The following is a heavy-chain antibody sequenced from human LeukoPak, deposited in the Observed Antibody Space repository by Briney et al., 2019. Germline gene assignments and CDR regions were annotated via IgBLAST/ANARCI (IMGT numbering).Heavy chain of an antibody. J-gene: IGHJ3*02. D-gene: IGHD3-22*01. V-gene: IGHV1-69*05. Sequence: GASVKVSCKASGGTFSSYAISWVRQAPGQGLERMGGIIPIFGTANYAQKFQGRVTITTDESTSTAYMELSSLRSEDTAVYYCARALSSGYLYDAFDIWGQGTMVTVSS. CDR1: GGTFSSYA. CDR3: ARALSSGYLYDAFDI. CDR2: IIPIFGTA.